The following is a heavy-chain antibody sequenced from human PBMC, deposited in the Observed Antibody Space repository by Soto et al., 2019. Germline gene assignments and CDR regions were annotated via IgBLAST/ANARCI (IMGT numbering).Heavy chain of an antibody. CDR3: AREKAYDILNVYKSAGGIDY. J-gene: IGHJ4*02. Sequence: ASVXVSFKCSLYSVTMYDINVLLQATGQGLDGMGWMNPNSGNTGYAQKFQGRVTMTRDTSITTAYMELSRLRSDDTAVYYCAREKAYDILNVYKSAGGIDYWGQGTQVTVSS. CDR2: MNPNSGNT. V-gene: IGHV1-8*01. CDR1: LYSVTMYD. D-gene: IGHD3-9*01.